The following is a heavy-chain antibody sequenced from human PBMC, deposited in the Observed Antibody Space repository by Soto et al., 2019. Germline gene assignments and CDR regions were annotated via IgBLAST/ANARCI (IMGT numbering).Heavy chain of an antibody. D-gene: IGHD2-2*01. Sequence: ASVKVSCKASGFTFTSSAVQWVRQARGQRLEWIGWIVVGSGNTNYAQKFQERVTITRDMSTSTAYMELSSLRSEDTAVYYCAADATIVVAPAAMQYWGQGTLVTVSS. CDR3: AADATIVVAPAAMQY. J-gene: IGHJ4*02. V-gene: IGHV1-58*01. CDR2: IVVGSGNT. CDR1: GFTFTSSA.